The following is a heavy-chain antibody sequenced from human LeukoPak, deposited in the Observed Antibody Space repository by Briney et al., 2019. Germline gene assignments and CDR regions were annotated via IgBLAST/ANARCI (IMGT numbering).Heavy chain of an antibody. J-gene: IGHJ4*02. V-gene: IGHV4-34*01. CDR2: INHSGST. CDR3: ALFRIQLWLRSGSYFDY. D-gene: IGHD5-18*01. CDR1: GGSFSGYY. Sequence: SETLSLTCAVYGGSFSGYYWNWIRQPPGKGLEWIGEINHSGSTNYNPSLKSRVTISVDTSKNQFSLKLSSVTAADTAVYYCALFRIQLWLRSGSYFDYWGQGTLVTVSS.